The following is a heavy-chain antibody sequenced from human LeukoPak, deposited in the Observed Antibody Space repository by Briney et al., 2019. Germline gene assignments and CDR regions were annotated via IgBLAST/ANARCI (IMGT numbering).Heavy chain of an antibody. D-gene: IGHD3-3*02. J-gene: IGHJ4*02. CDR2: ISGSGRDT. CDR1: GFNFSSYD. CDR3: AKGQISRSDRFDY. V-gene: IGHV3-23*01. Sequence: GGSLRLSCAASGFNFSSYDMTWVRQAPGKGLEWVSIISGSGRDTYYADSVKGRFTISRDKSKNTLYQQMNSLRAEDTAVYYCAKGQISRSDRFDYWGQGTLVTVSS.